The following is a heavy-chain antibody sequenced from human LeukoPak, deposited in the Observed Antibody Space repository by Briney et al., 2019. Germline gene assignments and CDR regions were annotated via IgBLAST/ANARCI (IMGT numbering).Heavy chain of an antibody. CDR2: ISAYNGNT. V-gene: IGHV1-18*01. CDR3: ARVIGIAAAPPEEIDY. D-gene: IGHD6-13*01. J-gene: IGHJ4*02. Sequence: ASVKVSCKASGYTFTSYGINWVRQAPGQGLEWMGWISAYNGNTNYAQKLQGRVTMTTDTSTSTAYMELRSLRSDDTAVYYCARVIGIAAAPPEEIDYWGQGTLVTVSS. CDR1: GYTFTSYG.